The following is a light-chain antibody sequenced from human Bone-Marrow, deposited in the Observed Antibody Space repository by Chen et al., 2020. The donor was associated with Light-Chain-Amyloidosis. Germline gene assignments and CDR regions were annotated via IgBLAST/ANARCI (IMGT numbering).Light chain of an antibody. J-gene: IGLJ1*01. CDR3: QSADSSGSHV. CDR2: EDS. CDR1: VLPKQY. Sequence: SYELTQPPSVSVSPGQTARTTCFGDVLPKQYAYWYQQKPGQAPLLVIYEDSERPSGIPDRFSGSSSGTTVTLTISGVQAEDEADYYCQSADSSGSHVFGTGTKVTVL. V-gene: IGLV3-25*03.